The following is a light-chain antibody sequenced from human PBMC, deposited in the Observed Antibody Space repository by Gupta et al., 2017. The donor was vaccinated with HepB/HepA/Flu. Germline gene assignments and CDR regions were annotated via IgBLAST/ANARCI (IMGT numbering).Light chain of an antibody. CDR2: EVS. V-gene: IGLV2-18*02. CDR1: SSDVGSYNR. J-gene: IGLJ1*01. CDR3: SSYTSSTTFV. Sequence: VTISCTGTSSDVGSYNRVSWYQQPPGTAPKLMIYEVSNRPSGVPDRFSGSKSGNTASLTISGLQAEDEADYYCSSYTSSTTFVFGTGTKVTVL.